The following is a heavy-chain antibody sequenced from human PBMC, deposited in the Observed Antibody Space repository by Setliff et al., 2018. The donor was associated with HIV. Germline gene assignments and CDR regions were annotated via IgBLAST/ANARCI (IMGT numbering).Heavy chain of an antibody. CDR1: GGSLSSYYY. J-gene: IGHJ4*02. V-gene: IGHV4-4*07. CDR3: ASPASGGSSGQYHY. Sequence: ASETLSLTCTVSGGSLSSYYYWSWIRQPAGKGLEWIGRIYNSGSTKYNPSLKSRVTMSVDTSKNQFSLKLSSVTAADTAVYYCASPASGGSSGQYHYWGQGTLVTVSS. D-gene: IGHD6-19*01. CDR2: IYNSGST.